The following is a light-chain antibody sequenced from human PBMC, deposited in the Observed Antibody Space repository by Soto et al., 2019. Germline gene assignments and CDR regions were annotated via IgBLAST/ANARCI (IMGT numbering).Light chain of an antibody. CDR2: GAS. J-gene: IGKJ3*01. V-gene: IGKV3-20*01. Sequence: EIALTQSPGTLSLPPGERATLSCRASQSVSSSYLAWYQQKPGQAPRLLIYGASSRATGIPDRFSGSGSGTDFTLTISRLEPEDFAVYYCQQYGSSPPLFTFGPGTKVDIK. CDR3: QQYGSSPPLFT. CDR1: QSVSSSY.